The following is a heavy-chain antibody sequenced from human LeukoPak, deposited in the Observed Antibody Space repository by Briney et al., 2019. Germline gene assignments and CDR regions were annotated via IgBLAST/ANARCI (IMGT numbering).Heavy chain of an antibody. J-gene: IGHJ4*02. CDR2: IKEDGSER. D-gene: IGHD2-15*01. Sequence: PGGSLRLSCAASGFTFSNYWLSWVRQAPGKGLEWVANIKEDGSERYYADSVKGRFTISRDNSKNTLYLQMNSLRAEDTAVYYYAKLQNYWGQGTLVTVSS. V-gene: IGHV3-7*01. CDR3: AKLQNY. CDR1: GFTFSNYW.